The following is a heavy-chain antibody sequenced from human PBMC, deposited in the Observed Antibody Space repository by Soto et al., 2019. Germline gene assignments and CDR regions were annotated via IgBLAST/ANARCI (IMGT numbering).Heavy chain of an antibody. D-gene: IGHD2-15*01. CDR2: ISGSGGST. J-gene: IGHJ6*02. V-gene: IGHV3-23*01. CDR1: GFTFSSYA. CDR3: AKGRARYCSGGSCSPQGYYGMDV. Sequence: EVQLLESGGGLVQPGGSLRLSCAASGFTFSSYAMSWVRQAPGQGLEWVSAISGSGGSTYYADSVKGRFTISRDNSNYTLYVQMSSLRGEDTAVYYCAKGRARYCSGGSCSPQGYYGMDVWGQGTTVTVSS.